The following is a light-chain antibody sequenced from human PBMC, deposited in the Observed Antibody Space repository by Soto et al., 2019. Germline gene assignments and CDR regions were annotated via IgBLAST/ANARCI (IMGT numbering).Light chain of an antibody. CDR3: QQSYSTPRT. CDR1: QSIDNF. V-gene: IGKV1-39*01. CDR2: ATS. Sequence: DIQMTQSPSSLSASVGDRVTITCRASQSIDNFLNWYQKKPGKAPKLLIYATSNLQSGVPSTFSGSGSGTDFTLTINSLQPEDLATYYCQQSYSTPRTFGPGTTVDIK. J-gene: IGKJ3*01.